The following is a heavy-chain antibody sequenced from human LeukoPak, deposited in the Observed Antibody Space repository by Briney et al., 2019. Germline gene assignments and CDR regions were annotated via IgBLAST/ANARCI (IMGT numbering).Heavy chain of an antibody. CDR1: GFNFSSYW. V-gene: IGHV3-74*01. CDR2: ISSDGSST. Sequence: GGSLRLSCVASGFNFSSYWMHWVRQGPGKGLVWVSRISSDGSSTSYADSMKGRFTISRDNAKNTLYLQMSSLRSEDTAVYYCARSLGWYDYWGQGTLVTVSS. CDR3: ARSLGWYDY. D-gene: IGHD6-19*01. J-gene: IGHJ4*02.